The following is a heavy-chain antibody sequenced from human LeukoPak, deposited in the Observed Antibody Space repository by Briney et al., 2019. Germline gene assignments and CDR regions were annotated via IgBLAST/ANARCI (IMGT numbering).Heavy chain of an antibody. CDR2: IYPGDSDA. CDR1: GCSFSSYY. CDR3: ARVYDSYGYCPDN. J-gene: IGHJ4*02. D-gene: IGHD3-22*01. Sequence: HGESLKISCKGSGCSFSSYYIGWVRQMPGKGLKWVGIIYPGDSDARYSPSFQGLVTISADKSSSTAYLQWSSLKASDRALYFCARVYDSYGYCPDNWGQGTLVTVSS. V-gene: IGHV5-51*01.